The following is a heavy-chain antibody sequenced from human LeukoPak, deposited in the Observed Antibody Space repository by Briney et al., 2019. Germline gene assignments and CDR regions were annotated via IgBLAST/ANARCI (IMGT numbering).Heavy chain of an antibody. CDR1: GGSISSYY. V-gene: IGHV4-59*12. Sequence: SETLSLTCTVSGGSISSYYWNWIRQPPGKGLEWIGYIYYSGSTWYSSSLKSRVTISLDTSNNQFSLKLSSVTAADTAVYYCARAGDYDFWSGPDAFDIWGQGTMVTVSS. J-gene: IGHJ3*02. CDR2: IYYSGST. D-gene: IGHD3-3*01. CDR3: ARAGDYDFWSGPDAFDI.